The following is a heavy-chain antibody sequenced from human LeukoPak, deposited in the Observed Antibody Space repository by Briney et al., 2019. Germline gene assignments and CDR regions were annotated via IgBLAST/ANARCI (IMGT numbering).Heavy chain of an antibody. Sequence: GRSLRLSCAASGFIFSTYGMTWVRQAPGGGLEWVSGISGSGLNTYYADSVKGRFTSSRDNSKNMLYLQMNSLRAEETAVYYCAKGGGYGSGTYSEDWGQGILVTVSS. J-gene: IGHJ4*02. CDR1: GFIFSTYG. V-gene: IGHV3-23*01. CDR2: ISGSGLNT. D-gene: IGHD3-10*01. CDR3: AKGGGYGSGTYSED.